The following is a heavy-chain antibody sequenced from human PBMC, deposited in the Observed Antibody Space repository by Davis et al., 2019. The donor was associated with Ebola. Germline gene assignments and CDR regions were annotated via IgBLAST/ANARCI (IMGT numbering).Heavy chain of an antibody. CDR2: ISYDGSNK. Sequence: GGSLRLSCAASGFTFSSYAMHWVRQAPGKGLEWVAVISYDGSNKYYADSVKGRFTISRDNSKNTLYLQMNSLRAEDTAVYYCARSSGSPWYYYGMDVWGQGTTVTVSS. J-gene: IGHJ6*02. V-gene: IGHV3-30-3*01. CDR3: ARSSGSPWYYYGMDV. D-gene: IGHD1-26*01. CDR1: GFTFSSYA.